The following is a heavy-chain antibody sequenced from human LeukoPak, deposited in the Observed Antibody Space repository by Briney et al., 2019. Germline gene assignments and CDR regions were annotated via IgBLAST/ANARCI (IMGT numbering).Heavy chain of an antibody. V-gene: IGHV3-23*01. CDR2: ITKSGDST. Sequence: GGSLRLSCAASGFTFSAFGMNWVRQAPGKGLEWVSTITKSGDSTYYVDSVKGRFTISRDNSKNALYLQMNSLRAEDTAVYYCAKHKENYGDSCLDDYWGQGTLVTVSS. CDR3: AKHKENYGDSCLDDY. J-gene: IGHJ4*02. D-gene: IGHD4-17*01. CDR1: GFTFSAFG.